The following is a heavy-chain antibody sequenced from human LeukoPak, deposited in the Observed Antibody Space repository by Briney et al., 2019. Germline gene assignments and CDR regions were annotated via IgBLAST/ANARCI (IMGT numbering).Heavy chain of an antibody. CDR1: GFTFSDYN. CDR2: IWYDGSNK. J-gene: IGHJ5*02. D-gene: IGHD1-26*01. V-gene: IGHV3-33*08. Sequence: SGGSLRLSCAASGFTFSDYNMNWVRQAPGKGLEWVAVIWYDGSNKYYADSVKGRFTISRDNSKKTLYLQMNSLRAEDTAVYYCAGYSGTNWFDPWGQGTLVTVSS. CDR3: AGYSGTNWFDP.